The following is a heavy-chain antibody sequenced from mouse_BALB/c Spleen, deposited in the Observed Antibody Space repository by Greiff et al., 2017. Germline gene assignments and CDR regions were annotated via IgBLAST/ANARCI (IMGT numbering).Heavy chain of an antibody. CDR3: ARGYSSTYGGFAY. J-gene: IGHJ3*01. CDR1: GFTFSDYY. D-gene: IGHD1-1*01. V-gene: IGHV5-4*02. CDR2: ISDGGSYT. Sequence: EVKLVESGGGLVKPGGSLKLSCAASGFTFSDYYMYWVRQTPEKRLEWVATISDGGSYTYYPDSVKGRFTISRDNAKNNLYLQMSSLKSEDTAMYYCARGYSSTYGGFAYWGQGTLVTVSA.